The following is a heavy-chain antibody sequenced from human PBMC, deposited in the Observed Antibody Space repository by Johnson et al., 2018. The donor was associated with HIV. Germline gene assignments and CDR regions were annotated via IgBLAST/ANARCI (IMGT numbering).Heavy chain of an antibody. CDR2: ISSSGSTI. J-gene: IGHJ3*02. D-gene: IGHD2-2*01. V-gene: IGHV3-11*01. CDR3: ARVQPVVGSYHDAFDI. Sequence: QVRLVESGGGLVKPGGSLRLSCAVSGFTFTSAWMSWVRQSPGKGLEWVSYISSSGSTIYYADSVKGRFTISRDNAKNSLSLQMNSLRGEDTALYYCARVQPVVGSYHDAFDIWGQGTMVTVSS. CDR1: GFTFTSAW.